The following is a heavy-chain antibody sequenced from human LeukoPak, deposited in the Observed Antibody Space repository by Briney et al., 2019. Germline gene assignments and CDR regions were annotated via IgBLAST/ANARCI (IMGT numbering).Heavy chain of an antibody. J-gene: IGHJ3*02. V-gene: IGHV4-59*01. CDR3: ARRRDGYKTRDAFDI. CDR2: IYYSGST. D-gene: IGHD5-12*01. Sequence: SETLSLTCTVSGGSISSYYWSWIRQPPGKGLEWIGYIYYSGSTNYNPSLKSRVTTSVDTSKNQFSLKLSSVTAADTAVYYCARRRDGYKTRDAFDIWGQGTMVTVSS. CDR1: GGSISSYY.